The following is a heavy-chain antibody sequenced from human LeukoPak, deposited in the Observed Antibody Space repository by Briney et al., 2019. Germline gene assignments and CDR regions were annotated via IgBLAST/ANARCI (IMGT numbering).Heavy chain of an antibody. Sequence: PGGSLRLSCAASGFTFSSYSMNWVRQAPGKGLEWVSYISSSGSTIYYADSVKGRFTISRDNAKNSLYLQMNSLRAEDTAVYYCARLPVDTAMGPYWYFDLWGRGTLVTVSS. D-gene: IGHD5-18*01. CDR2: ISSSGSTI. J-gene: IGHJ2*01. V-gene: IGHV3-48*04. CDR1: GFTFSSYS. CDR3: ARLPVDTAMGPYWYFDL.